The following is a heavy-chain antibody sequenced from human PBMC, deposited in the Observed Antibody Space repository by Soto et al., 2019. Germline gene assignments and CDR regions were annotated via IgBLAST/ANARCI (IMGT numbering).Heavy chain of an antibody. CDR1: GYTLTELS. J-gene: IGHJ6*02. V-gene: IGHV1-24*01. Sequence: ASVKVSCKVSGYTLTELSMHWVRQAPGKGLEWMGGFDPEDGETIYAQKFQGRVTMTEDTSTDTAYMELSSLRSEDTAVYYCATVGDILTGKGGYYYYGMDAWGQGTTVTVSS. D-gene: IGHD3-9*01. CDR3: ATVGDILTGKGGYYYYGMDA. CDR2: FDPEDGET.